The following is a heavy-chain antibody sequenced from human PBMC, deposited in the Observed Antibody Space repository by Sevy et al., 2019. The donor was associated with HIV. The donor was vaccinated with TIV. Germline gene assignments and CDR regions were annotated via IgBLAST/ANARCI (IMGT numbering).Heavy chain of an antibody. CDR2: ISGSDNTI. J-gene: IGHJ6*02. CDR1: GFTFSDYY. D-gene: IGHD4-17*01. Sequence: GESLRLSCAASGFTFSDYYMSWIRQAPGKGLEWLSYISGSDNTIYYADSVKGRFTISRDNAKNSLYLQMNSLRAEGTAVYYCARDHVKDGDLGDYYYFAMDVWGQGTSVTVSS. V-gene: IGHV3-11*01. CDR3: ARDHVKDGDLGDYYYFAMDV.